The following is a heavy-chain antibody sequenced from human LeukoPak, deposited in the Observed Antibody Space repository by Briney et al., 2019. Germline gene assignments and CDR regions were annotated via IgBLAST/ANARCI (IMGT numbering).Heavy chain of an antibody. J-gene: IGHJ4*02. CDR1: GFSFSTYA. CDR2: ISSDGGRT. CDR3: ARDGGGGYSYGYVDY. D-gene: IGHD5-18*01. V-gene: IGHV3-64*01. Sequence: GGSLRLSCAASGFSFSTYAMHWVRQAPGKGLEYVSAISSDGGRTYYANSVKGRFTISRDNSKNTLYLQMGSLRVEDMAVYYCARDGGGGYSYGYVDYWGQGTLVTVSS.